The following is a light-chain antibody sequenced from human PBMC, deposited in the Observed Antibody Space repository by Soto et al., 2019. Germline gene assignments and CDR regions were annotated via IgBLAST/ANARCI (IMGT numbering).Light chain of an antibody. J-gene: IGLJ1*01. Sequence: QSVLTQPPSVSGAPGQRVTISCTGTIPNIGTYDVHWYQHLPGTAPNLLIYDNINRPSGVPDRFSGSKSGTSASLAITGLQAEDEADYYCQSYDSSLSGYVFGTGTKVTVL. V-gene: IGLV1-40*01. CDR2: DNI. CDR1: IPNIGTYD. CDR3: QSYDSSLSGYV.